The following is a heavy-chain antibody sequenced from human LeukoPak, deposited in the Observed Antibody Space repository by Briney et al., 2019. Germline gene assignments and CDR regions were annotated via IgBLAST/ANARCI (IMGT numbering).Heavy chain of an antibody. J-gene: IGHJ1*01. V-gene: IGHV3-30*02. Sequence: PGGSLRLSCAAAGFTFSSYGMHWVRQAPGKGLEWVAFIRYDGSNKYYADSVKGRFTISRDNSKNTLYLQMNSLRAEDTAVYYCAGSLHSSGWYRELKYYFQHWGQGTLVTVSS. CDR1: GFTFSSYG. CDR3: AGSLHSSGWYRELKYYFQH. CDR2: IRYDGSNK. D-gene: IGHD6-19*01.